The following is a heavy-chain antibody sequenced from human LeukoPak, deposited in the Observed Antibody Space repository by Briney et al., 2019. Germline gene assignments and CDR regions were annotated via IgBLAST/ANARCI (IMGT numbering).Heavy chain of an antibody. CDR1: GFTFSSYA. J-gene: IGHJ4*02. Sequence: GGSLRLSCAASGFTFSSYAMSWVRQAPGKGLEWVGFIRSKAYGGTTEYAASVKGRFTISRDDSKSIAYLQMNSLKTEDTAVYYCTRGGITMVRGVIVDYWGQGTLVTVSS. CDR2: IRSKAYGGTT. CDR3: TRGGITMVRGVIVDY. V-gene: IGHV3-49*04. D-gene: IGHD3-10*01.